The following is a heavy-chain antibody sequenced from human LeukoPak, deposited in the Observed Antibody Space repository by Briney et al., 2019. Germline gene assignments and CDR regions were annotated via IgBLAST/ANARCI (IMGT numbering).Heavy chain of an antibody. Sequence: KPGGSLRLSCAASGFTFSDHYMSWIRQAPGKGLEWVSYISSSSSTIFYADSVKGRFTISRDNAKKPLYLQMNSLGAEDTAVYYCARDGSSWNFNYWGQGILVTVTS. CDR1: GFTFSDHY. D-gene: IGHD6-13*01. V-gene: IGHV3-11*01. CDR3: ARDGSSWNFNY. J-gene: IGHJ4*02. CDR2: ISSSSSTI.